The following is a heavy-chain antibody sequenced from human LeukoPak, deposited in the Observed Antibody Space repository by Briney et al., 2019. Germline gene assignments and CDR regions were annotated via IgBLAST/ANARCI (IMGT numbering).Heavy chain of an antibody. CDR1: GYTFTGYY. CDR3: ARDRSGQLLSWFDP. CDR2: INPNSGGT. Sequence: ASVKVSCKASGYTFTGYYMHWVRQAPGQGLEWMGRINPNSGGTNYAQKFQGRVTMTRDMSISTAYMELSRLRSDDTAVYYCARDRSGQLLSWFDPWGQGTLVTVSS. V-gene: IGHV1-2*06. D-gene: IGHD2-2*01. J-gene: IGHJ5*02.